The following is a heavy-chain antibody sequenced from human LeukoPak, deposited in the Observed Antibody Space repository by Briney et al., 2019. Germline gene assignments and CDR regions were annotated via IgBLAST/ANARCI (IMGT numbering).Heavy chain of an antibody. J-gene: IGHJ6*02. CDR3: ARRSSTTQEYYYYYGMDV. CDR1: GLTFSSYS. Sequence: GGSLRLSCAASGLTFSSYSMNWVRQAPGKGLEWVSSISSSSSYIYYADSVKGRFTISRDNAKNSLYLQMNSLRAEDTAVYYCARRSSTTQEYYYYYGMDVWGQGTTVTVSS. V-gene: IGHV3-21*01. D-gene: IGHD2-2*01. CDR2: ISSSSSYI.